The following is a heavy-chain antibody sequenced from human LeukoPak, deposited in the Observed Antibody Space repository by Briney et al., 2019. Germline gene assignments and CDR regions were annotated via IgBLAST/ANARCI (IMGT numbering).Heavy chain of an antibody. Sequence: PGGSLRLSCAASGFTFSSYAMPWVRQAPGKGLEWVAVISYDGSNKYYADSVKGRFTISRDNSKNTLYLQMNSLRAEDTAVYYCARGYSHPYYYYYYMDVWGKGTTVTVSS. J-gene: IGHJ6*03. CDR2: ISYDGSNK. V-gene: IGHV3-30*01. D-gene: IGHD2-21*01. CDR3: ARGYSHPYYYYYYMDV. CDR1: GFTFSSYA.